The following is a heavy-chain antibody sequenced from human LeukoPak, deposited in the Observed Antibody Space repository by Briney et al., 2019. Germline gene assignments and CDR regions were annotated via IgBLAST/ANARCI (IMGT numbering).Heavy chain of an antibody. J-gene: IGHJ4*02. V-gene: IGHV3-74*01. D-gene: IGHD6-13*01. Sequence: GGSLRRSCAASGFTFSSYWMHWVRQAPGKGLVWVSRINSDWSSTSYADSVKGRFTISRDNAKNTLYLQMNSLRAEDTAVYYCASLGIASAGTWYWGQGTMVTVSS. CDR3: ASLGIASAGTWY. CDR2: INSDWSST. CDR1: GFTFSSYW.